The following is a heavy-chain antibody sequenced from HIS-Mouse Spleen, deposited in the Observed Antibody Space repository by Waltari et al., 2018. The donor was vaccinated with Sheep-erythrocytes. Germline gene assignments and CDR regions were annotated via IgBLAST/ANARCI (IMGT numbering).Heavy chain of an antibody. CDR2: IKQDGSEK. J-gene: IGHJ6*02. D-gene: IGHD5-18*01. Sequence: EVQLVESGGGLVQPVGSLRLSCAASGFTCSSYWMSWVRQAPGKGLEWVANIKQDGSEKYYVDSVKGRFTISRDNAKNSLYLQMNSLRAEDTAVYYCARRRLGYSYDYGMDVWGQGTTVTVSS. CDR3: ARRRLGYSYDYGMDV. CDR1: GFTCSSYW. V-gene: IGHV3-7*01.